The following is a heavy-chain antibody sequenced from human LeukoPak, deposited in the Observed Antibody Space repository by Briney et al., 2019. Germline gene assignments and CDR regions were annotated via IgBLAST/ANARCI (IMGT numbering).Heavy chain of an antibody. D-gene: IGHD2-15*01. CDR3: ARDQYCSGGTCPYGMDV. J-gene: IGHJ6*02. CDR1: GFSFSGHY. CDR2: TRNKAHSYTT. V-gene: IGHV3-72*01. Sequence: PGGSLRLSCAASGFSFSGHYMDWVRQAPGKGLEWVGRTRNKAHSYTTEYAASVKGRFTISRDDSKNSLYLQMNSLKTEDTAVYYCARDQYCSGGTCPYGMDVWGQGTTVTVSS.